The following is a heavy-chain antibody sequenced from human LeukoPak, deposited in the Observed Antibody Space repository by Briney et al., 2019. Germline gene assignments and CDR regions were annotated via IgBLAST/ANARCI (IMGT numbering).Heavy chain of an antibody. Sequence: GGSLRLSCAASGFTFSSYAMSWVRQAPGKGLEWVSAISGSGGSTYYADSVKGRFTISRDNSKNTLYRQMNSLRAEDTAVYYCAKNRWLGVDVDYWGQGTLVTVSS. V-gene: IGHV3-23*01. CDR2: ISGSGGST. J-gene: IGHJ4*02. CDR3: AKNRWLGVDVDY. CDR1: GFTFSSYA. D-gene: IGHD3-10*01.